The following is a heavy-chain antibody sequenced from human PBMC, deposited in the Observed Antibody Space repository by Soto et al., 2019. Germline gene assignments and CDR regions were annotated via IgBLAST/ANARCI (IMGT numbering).Heavy chain of an antibody. D-gene: IGHD1-1*01. J-gene: IGHJ4*02. Sequence: QLQLQESGPGLVKPSETLSLTCTVSGDSITSSSHYWGRIRQPPGKGRECIVNIYYVGNTYYIPSLKTPVTISLASYTTPSCIRLTSVSVADTVVYYCGRSSLERCVFMYPFDSWGQGTLVTVSP. CDR2: IYYVGNT. V-gene: IGHV4-39*01. CDR3: GRSSLERCVFMYPFDS. CDR1: GDSITSSSHY.